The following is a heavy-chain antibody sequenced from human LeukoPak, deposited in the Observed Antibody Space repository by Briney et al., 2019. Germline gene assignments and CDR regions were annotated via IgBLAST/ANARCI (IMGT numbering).Heavy chain of an antibody. V-gene: IGHV3-33*06. CDR2: IWYDGSNK. CDR1: GFTFSSYG. D-gene: IGHD3-22*01. CDR3: AKDLDSSGCYYEGADY. Sequence: GGSLRLSCAASGFTFSSYGMHWVRQAPGKGLEWVAVIWYDGSNKYYADSVKGRFTISRDNSKNTLYLQMNSLRAEDTAVYYCAKDLDSSGCYYEGADYWGQGTLVTVSS. J-gene: IGHJ4*02.